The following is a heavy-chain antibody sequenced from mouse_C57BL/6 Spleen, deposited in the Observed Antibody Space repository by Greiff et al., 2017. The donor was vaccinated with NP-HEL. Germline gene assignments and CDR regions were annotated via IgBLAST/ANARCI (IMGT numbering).Heavy chain of an antibody. Sequence: VQLQQPGAELVKPGASVKMSCKASGYTFTSYWITWVKQRPGQGLEWIGDIYPGSGSTNYNEKFKSKATLTVDTSSSTAYMQLSSLTSEDSAVYYCARVDHYYGSSYWYFDVWGTGTTVTVSS. CDR1: GYTFTSYW. D-gene: IGHD1-1*01. CDR2: IYPGSGST. J-gene: IGHJ1*03. CDR3: ARVDHYYGSSYWYFDV. V-gene: IGHV1-55*01.